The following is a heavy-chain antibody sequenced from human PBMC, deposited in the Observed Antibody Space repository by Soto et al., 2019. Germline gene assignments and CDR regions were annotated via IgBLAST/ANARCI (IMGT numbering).Heavy chain of an antibody. CDR2: IKYSGTT. CDR3: ARHGLTESYYDAFDI. J-gene: IGHJ3*02. V-gene: IGHV4-39*01. D-gene: IGHD1-26*01. CDR1: SPSIASSLGH. Sequence: TLSLTCPLDSPSIASSLGHWEWIRQPPGKGLEWIASIKYSGTTFYNPSLKSRVTLSVDTSKNQFALKLSSVTAAETAVYYCARHGLTESYYDAFDILVQGTLVS.